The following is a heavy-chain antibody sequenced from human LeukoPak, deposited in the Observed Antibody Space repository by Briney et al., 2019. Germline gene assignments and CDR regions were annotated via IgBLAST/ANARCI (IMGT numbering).Heavy chain of an antibody. CDR2: IYYSGST. V-gene: IGHV4-59*01. D-gene: IGHD3-9*01. CDR3: ARDRMRGYDILTGYYSPGVVVRDAFDI. Sequence: KTSETLSLTCTVSGGSISSYYWSWIRQPPGKGLEWIGYIYYSGSTNYNPSLKSRVTISVDTSKNQFSLKLSSVTAADTAVYYCARDRMRGYDILTGYYSPGVVVRDAFDIWGQGTMVTVSS. J-gene: IGHJ3*02. CDR1: GGSISSYY.